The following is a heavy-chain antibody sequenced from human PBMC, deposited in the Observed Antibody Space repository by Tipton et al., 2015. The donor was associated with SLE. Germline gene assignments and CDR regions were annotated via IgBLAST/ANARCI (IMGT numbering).Heavy chain of an antibody. CDR2: INHSGFT. CDR1: GGSISSYY. D-gene: IGHD7-27*01. V-gene: IGHV4-34*01. Sequence: TLSLTCTVSGGSISSYYWTWIRQPPGKGLECIGEINHSGFTNYNPSLKSRVTISVDTSKNQFSLKLTSVTAADTAVYYCARQGLGNGDCWFFDLWGRGTLVTVSS. J-gene: IGHJ2*01. CDR3: ARQGLGNGDCWFFDL.